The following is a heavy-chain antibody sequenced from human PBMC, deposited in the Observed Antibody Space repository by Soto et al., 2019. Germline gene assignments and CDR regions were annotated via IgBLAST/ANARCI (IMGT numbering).Heavy chain of an antibody. Sequence: QVQLVQSGAEVQKPGSSVKVSCKTSGVSFNNNGIGWVRQAPGHGLEWMGGVSPPFRTSNYARKFQGRISITADASTGTVNMELSSLTSEDTAQYYCARVLYYGSGSYSPSGMDVWGQGTTVTVSS. CDR3: ARVLYYGSGSYSPSGMDV. D-gene: IGHD3-10*01. V-gene: IGHV1-69*01. CDR1: GVSFNNNG. J-gene: IGHJ6*02. CDR2: VSPPFRTS.